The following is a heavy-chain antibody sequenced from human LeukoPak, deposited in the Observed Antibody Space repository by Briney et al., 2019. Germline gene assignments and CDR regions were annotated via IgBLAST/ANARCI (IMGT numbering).Heavy chain of an antibody. D-gene: IGHD6-19*01. V-gene: IGHV3-73*01. CDR2: IRGKADTYAT. CDR1: GFTFSDSA. Sequence: QPGGSLRLSCAASGFTFSDSATHWVRQATGKGLEWVGRIRGKADTYATTYGASLKGRFTISRDDSRNRAYLQMSSLRTEDTAVYYCTREYSSGWPFDFWGQGTLVTVSS. CDR3: TREYSSGWPFDF. J-gene: IGHJ4*02.